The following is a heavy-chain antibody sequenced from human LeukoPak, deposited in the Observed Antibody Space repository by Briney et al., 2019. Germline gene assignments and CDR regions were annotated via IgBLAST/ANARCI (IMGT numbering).Heavy chain of an antibody. V-gene: IGHV4-59*08. CDR2: IYYSGST. CDR1: VGSISSYY. J-gene: IGHJ4*02. CDR3: ARHIFTVGPFDY. D-gene: IGHD4-23*01. Sequence: SETLSLTCAVSVGSISSYYWSWIRQPPGKGLEWIGYIYYSGSTNYNPSLQSRVTISVDTSKNQFSLKLSSVTAADTAVYYCARHIFTVGPFDYWGQGTLVTVSS.